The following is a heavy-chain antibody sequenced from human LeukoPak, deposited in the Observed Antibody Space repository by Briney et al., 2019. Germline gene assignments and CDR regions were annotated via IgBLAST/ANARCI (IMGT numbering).Heavy chain of an antibody. J-gene: IGHJ2*01. V-gene: IGHV4-59*08. CDR2: IYYSGST. CDR1: GRSISSYY. Sequence: SETLSLTCTVSGRSISSYYWSWLRQPPGKGLEWIGYIYYSGSTNYNPSLKSRVTISVATSKDQFSLKLSSVTAADTAVYFCARLNPNYWYFDRWGRGTLVTVSS. CDR3: ARLNPNYWYFDR. D-gene: IGHD1-14*01.